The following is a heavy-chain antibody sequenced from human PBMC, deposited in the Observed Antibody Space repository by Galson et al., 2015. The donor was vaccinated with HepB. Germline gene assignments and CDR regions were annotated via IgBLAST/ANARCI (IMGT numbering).Heavy chain of an antibody. V-gene: IGHV1-69*13. CDR2: IIPIFGTA. Sequence: SVKVSCKASGGTFSSYAISWVRQAPGQGLEWMGGIIPIFGTANYAQKFQGRVTITADESTSTAYMELSSLRSEDTAVYYCALGYSYGYRYNWFDPWGQGTLVTVSS. CDR3: ALGYSYGYRYNWFDP. D-gene: IGHD5-18*01. J-gene: IGHJ5*02. CDR1: GGTFSSYA.